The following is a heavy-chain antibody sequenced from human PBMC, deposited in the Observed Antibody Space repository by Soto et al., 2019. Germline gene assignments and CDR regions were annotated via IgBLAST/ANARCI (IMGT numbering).Heavy chain of an antibody. D-gene: IGHD5-18*01. J-gene: IGHJ6*02. CDR2: MNPNSGNT. CDR1: GYTFTSYD. CDR3: ARGSITAMGDYYYYGMDV. Sequence: QVQLVQSGAEVKKPGASVKVSCKASGYTFTSYDINWVRQATGQGLEWMGWMNPNSGNTGYAQKFQGRVTMTRNTSISTAYMELSSLRSEDTAVYYCARGSITAMGDYYYYGMDVWGQGTTVTVSS. V-gene: IGHV1-8*01.